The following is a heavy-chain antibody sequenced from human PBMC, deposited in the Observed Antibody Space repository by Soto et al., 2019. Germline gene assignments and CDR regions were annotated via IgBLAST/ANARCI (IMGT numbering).Heavy chain of an antibody. CDR1: GFTFSSYG. CDR2: IWYDGSNK. V-gene: IGHV3-33*01. J-gene: IGHJ5*02. CDR3: ARDRGYYDSSGYSFDP. Sequence: GGSLRLSCVASGFTFSSYGMHWVRQAPGKGLEWVAVIWYDGSNKYYADSVKGRFTISRDNSKNTLYLQMNSLRAEDTAVYYCARDRGYYDSSGYSFDPWGQGTLVTVSS. D-gene: IGHD3-22*01.